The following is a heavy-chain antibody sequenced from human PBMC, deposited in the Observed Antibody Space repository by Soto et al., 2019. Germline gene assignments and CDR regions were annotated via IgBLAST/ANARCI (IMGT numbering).Heavy chain of an antibody. CDR1: GYTLTELS. CDR3: ATDLGSPAXYCSSTSCYTGGNWFDP. CDR2: FDPEDGET. D-gene: IGHD2-2*02. J-gene: IGHJ5*02. V-gene: IGHV1-24*01. Sequence: ASVKVSCKVSGYTLTELSMHWVRQAPGKGLEWKGGFDPEDGETIYAQKFQGRVTMTEDTSTDTAYMELSSLRSEDTAVYYCATDLGSPAXYCSSTSCYTGGNWFDPWGQGTLVTVSS.